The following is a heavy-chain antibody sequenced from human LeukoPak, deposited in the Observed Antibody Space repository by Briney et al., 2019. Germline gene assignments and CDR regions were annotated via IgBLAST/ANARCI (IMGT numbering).Heavy chain of an antibody. J-gene: IGHJ6*03. Sequence: PSETLSLTCTVPGGSISSSIYYWGWIRQPPGKGLEWIGSIYYSGSTYYNPSLKSRVTISVDTSKNQFSLKLSSVTAADTAVYYCARVGGDYYYYYYMDVWGKGTTVTVSS. D-gene: IGHD4-17*01. CDR3: ARVGGDYYYYYYMDV. V-gene: IGHV4-39*07. CDR1: GGSISSSIYY. CDR2: IYYSGST.